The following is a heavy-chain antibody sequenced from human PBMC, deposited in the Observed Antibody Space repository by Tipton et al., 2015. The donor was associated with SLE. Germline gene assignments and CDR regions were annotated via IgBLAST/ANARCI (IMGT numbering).Heavy chain of an antibody. CDR2: IYYSGST. D-gene: IGHD2-15*01. J-gene: IGHJ5*02. CDR3: AVEDESLLFDP. Sequence: TLSLTCAVYGGSFSSYYWSWIRQPPGKGLEWIGYIYYSGSTYYNPSLKSRVTISVDTSKNQFSLKLSSVTAADTAVYYCAVEDESLLFDPWGQGTLVTVSS. V-gene: IGHV4-59*08. CDR1: GGSFSSYY.